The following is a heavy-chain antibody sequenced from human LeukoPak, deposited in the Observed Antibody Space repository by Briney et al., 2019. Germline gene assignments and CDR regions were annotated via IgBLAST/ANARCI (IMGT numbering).Heavy chain of an antibody. CDR3: AVGRAVADY. CDR2: INPNSGGT. V-gene: IGHV1-2*02. Sequence: GASVKVSCKASGYTFTGYYMHWVRQAPGQGLEWMGWINPNSGGTNYAQKFQERVTITRDMSTSTAYMELSSLRSEDTAVYYCAVGRAVADYWGQGTLVTVSS. D-gene: IGHD6-19*01. CDR1: GYTFTGYY. J-gene: IGHJ4*02.